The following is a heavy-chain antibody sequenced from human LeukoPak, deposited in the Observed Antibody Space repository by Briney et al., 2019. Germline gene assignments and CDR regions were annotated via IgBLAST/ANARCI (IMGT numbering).Heavy chain of an antibody. V-gene: IGHV3-30-3*01. CDR2: ISYDGSNK. J-gene: IGHJ4*02. D-gene: IGHD3-22*01. Sequence: PGGSLRLSCATSGFPFTNYWMTWVRQAPGKGLEWVAVISYDGSNKYYADSVKGRFTISRDNSKNTLYLQMNSLRAEDTDVYYCARDGPSSGHYYFDYWGQGTLVTVSS. CDR1: GFPFTNYW. CDR3: ARDGPSSGHYYFDY.